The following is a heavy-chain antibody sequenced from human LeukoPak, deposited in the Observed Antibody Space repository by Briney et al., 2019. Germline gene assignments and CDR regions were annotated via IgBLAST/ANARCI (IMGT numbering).Heavy chain of an antibody. CDR3: AKAPRRTVTTMSFDY. CDR2: IYSGGST. CDR1: GFTVSSNY. V-gene: IGHV3-53*01. D-gene: IGHD4-17*01. J-gene: IGHJ4*02. Sequence: PGGSLRLSCAASGFTVSSNYMSWVRQAPGKGLEWVSVIYSGGSTYYADSVKGRFTISRDNSKNTLYLQMNSLRAEDTAVYYCAKAPRRTVTTMSFDYWGQGTLVTVSS.